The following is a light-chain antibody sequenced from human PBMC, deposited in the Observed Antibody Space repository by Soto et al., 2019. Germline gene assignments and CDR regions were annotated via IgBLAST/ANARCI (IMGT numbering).Light chain of an antibody. Sequence: ALTQPASVSGSPGQSITISCTGTSSDVGGYNYVSWYQQHPGKAPKLMIYEVSNRPPGVSNRFSGSKSGNTASLTISGLQAEDEADYYCSSYTSSSTLGVFGTGTKVTVL. CDR2: EVS. V-gene: IGLV2-14*01. CDR3: SSYTSSSTLGV. J-gene: IGLJ1*01. CDR1: SSDVGGYNY.